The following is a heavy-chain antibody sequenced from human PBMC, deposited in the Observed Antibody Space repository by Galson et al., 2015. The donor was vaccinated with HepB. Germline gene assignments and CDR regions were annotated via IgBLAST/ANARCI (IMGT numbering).Heavy chain of an antibody. J-gene: IGHJ4*02. CDR2: ISTRSSYS. CDR3: ARGGRTAAAVDNYFEY. D-gene: IGHD6-13*01. V-gene: IGHV3-11*05. Sequence: SLRLSCAVSGFPFSDYYMIWIRQAPGKGLEWVSHISTRSSYSNYVDSVRGRFTVSRDNAKNSLYLQMNSLRVGDTAVYYCARGGRTAAAVDNYFEYWGQGTRVTVSS. CDR1: GFPFSDYY.